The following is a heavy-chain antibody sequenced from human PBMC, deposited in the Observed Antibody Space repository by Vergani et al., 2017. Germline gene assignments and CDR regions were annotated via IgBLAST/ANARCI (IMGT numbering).Heavy chain of an antibody. V-gene: IGHV3-20*04. Sequence: EVQLVESGGRVVRPGGSLRLSCIASGFKFDDYGMNWVRHVPGKGLEWVAGVNWNGVGSAYADSVRGRFIISRDNAKNSLFLQMNSLRVEDTALYYCATIDSGGYYPSYNVPDYWGQGTQVTVSS. J-gene: IGHJ4*02. CDR1: GFKFDDYG. CDR3: ATIDSGGYYPSYNVPDY. CDR2: VNWNGVGS. D-gene: IGHD3-22*01.